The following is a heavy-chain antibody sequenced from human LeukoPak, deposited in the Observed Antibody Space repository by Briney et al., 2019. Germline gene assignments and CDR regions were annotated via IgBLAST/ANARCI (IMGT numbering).Heavy chain of an antibody. CDR3: ARCYNILTGYYPLSN. Sequence: GESLKISCKGSGYSFTNYWIGWVRQMPGKGLEWMGIIYPGNSNTRYSPSFQGQVTISADKSISTAYLQWSSLKASDTAVYYCARCYNILTGYYPLSNWGQGTLVTVSS. CDR2: IYPGNSNT. CDR1: GYSFTNYW. D-gene: IGHD3-9*01. J-gene: IGHJ4*02. V-gene: IGHV5-51*01.